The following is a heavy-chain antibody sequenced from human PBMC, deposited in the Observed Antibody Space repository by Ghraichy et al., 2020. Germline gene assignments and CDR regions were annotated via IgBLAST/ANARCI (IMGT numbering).Heavy chain of an antibody. D-gene: IGHD3-22*01. Sequence: GGSLRLSCAASGFTFRNFAMSWVRQAPGKGLEWVSAFTGSGGTTYYADSVKGRFTISRDDSRSSLYLQMNSLRAEDTAVYYCAKSRMIADAFDIWGQGAMVTVFS. CDR3: AKSRMIADAFDI. V-gene: IGHV3-23*01. J-gene: IGHJ3*02. CDR1: GFTFRNFA. CDR2: FTGSGGTT.